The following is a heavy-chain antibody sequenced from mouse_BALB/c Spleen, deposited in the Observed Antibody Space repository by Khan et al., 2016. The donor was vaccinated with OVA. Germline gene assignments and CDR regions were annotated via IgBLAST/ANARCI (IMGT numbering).Heavy chain of an antibody. J-gene: IGHJ4*01. CDR3: ARSWAMDY. CDR2: ISSLAYSI. Sequence: EVELVESGGGLVQPGGSRKLSCVASGFTFSDYGMAWVRQAPGKGPEWVAFISSLAYSIYYADTVTGRFTISRENAKNTLYLEMSRLRSEDTAIYYCARSWAMDYWGQGTSVTVSS. CDR1: GFTFSDYG. V-gene: IGHV5-15*02.